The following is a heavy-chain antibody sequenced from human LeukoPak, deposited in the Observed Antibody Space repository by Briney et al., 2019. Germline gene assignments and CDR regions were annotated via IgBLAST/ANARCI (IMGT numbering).Heavy chain of an antibody. D-gene: IGHD3-3*01. CDR3: ARDTPYDFWSGYPPHAFDI. V-gene: IGHV4-30-2*01. Sequence: SETLSLTCTVSGGSISSGGYYWSWIRQPPGKGLEWIGYIYHSGSTYYNPSLKSRVTISVDRSKNQFFLKLSPVTAADTAVYYCARDTPYDFWSGYPPHAFDIWGQGTMVTVSS. CDR1: GGSISSGGYY. J-gene: IGHJ3*02. CDR2: IYHSGST.